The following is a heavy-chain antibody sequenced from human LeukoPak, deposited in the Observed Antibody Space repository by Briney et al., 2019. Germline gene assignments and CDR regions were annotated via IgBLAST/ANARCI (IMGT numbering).Heavy chain of an antibody. V-gene: IGHV3-23*01. CDR2: ISGSGGST. CDR1: GFTFSSYA. J-gene: IGHJ3*02. CDR3: AKVRAAASLHDAFDI. Sequence: GGSLRLSCAASGFTFSSYAMSWVRQAPGKGLEWVSAISGSGGSTYYADPVKGRFTISRDNSKNTLYLQMNGLRAEDTAVYYCAKVRAAASLHDAFDIWGQGTMVTVSS. D-gene: IGHD6-13*01.